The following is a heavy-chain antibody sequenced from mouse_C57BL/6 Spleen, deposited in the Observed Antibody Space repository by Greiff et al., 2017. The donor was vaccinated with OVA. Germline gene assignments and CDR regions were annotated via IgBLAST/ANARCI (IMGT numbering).Heavy chain of an antibody. CDR2: IYPGSGST. CDR1: GYTFTSYW. CDR3: TNDDYSVAY. Sequence: VQLQQPGAELVKPGASVKMSCKASGYTFTSYWLTWVKQRPGQGLEWIGEIYPGSGSTNYNEKFKSKATLTVDTSSSTAYMHLSSLTSEGSAVYYWTNDDYSVAYWGQGTLVTVSA. D-gene: IGHD2-3*01. J-gene: IGHJ3*01. V-gene: IGHV1-55*01.